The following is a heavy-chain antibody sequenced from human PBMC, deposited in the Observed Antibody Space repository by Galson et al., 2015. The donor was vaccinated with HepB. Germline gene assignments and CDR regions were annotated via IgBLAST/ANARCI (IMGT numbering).Heavy chain of an antibody. J-gene: IGHJ4*02. V-gene: IGHV3-33*01. CDR3: ARGDYDFWSGYRY. CDR1: GFTFSSYG. D-gene: IGHD3-3*01. Sequence: SLRLSCAASGFTFSSYGMHWVRQAPGKGLEWVAVIWYDGSNKYYADSVKGRFTISRDNSKNTLYLQMNSLRAEDTAVYYCARGDYDFWSGYRYWGQGTLVTVSS. CDR2: IWYDGSNK.